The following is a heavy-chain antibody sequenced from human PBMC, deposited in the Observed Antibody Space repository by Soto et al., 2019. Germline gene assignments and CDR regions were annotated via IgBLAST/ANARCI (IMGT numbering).Heavy chain of an antibody. CDR2: ISSDGST. Sequence: EVQVVESGGGLVQPGGSLRLSCAVSGFTVNNIFMTWVRQAPGKGLEWVSVISSDGSTYYADSVKGRFTISRDNSKNTLFLEMRSLRSVYSAVYYCARDIFGGSYDFWHCGQGTLVTVSS. D-gene: IGHD3-3*01. CDR3: ARDIFGGSYDFWH. J-gene: IGHJ4*02. CDR1: GFTVNNIF. V-gene: IGHV3-66*01.